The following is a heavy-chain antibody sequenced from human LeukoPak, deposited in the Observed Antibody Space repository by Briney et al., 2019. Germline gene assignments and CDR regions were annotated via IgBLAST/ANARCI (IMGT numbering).Heavy chain of an antibody. D-gene: IGHD5-12*01. V-gene: IGHV1-18*01. Sequence: ASVKVSCKASGYSFTSSGISWVRQAPGQGLEWMGWISAYNGNTNYAQKVQGRVTMTTDTSTSTAYMELRSLRYDDTAVYYCANDPMTLYGGYSRDAFDIWGQGTMVTVSS. CDR2: ISAYNGNT. CDR3: ANDPMTLYGGYSRDAFDI. J-gene: IGHJ3*02. CDR1: GYSFTSSG.